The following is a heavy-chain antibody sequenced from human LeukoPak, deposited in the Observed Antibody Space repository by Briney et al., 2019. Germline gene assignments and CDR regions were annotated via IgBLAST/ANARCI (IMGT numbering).Heavy chain of an antibody. Sequence: GGSLRLSCAASGFTFSSCAMSWVRQAPGKGLEWVSAISGSGGSTYYADSVKGRFTISRDNSKNTLYLQMNSLRAEDTAVYYCAKPGLGDTIFGVVILYDYWGQGTLVTVSS. V-gene: IGHV3-23*01. CDR2: ISGSGGST. D-gene: IGHD3-3*01. CDR3: AKPGLGDTIFGVVILYDY. J-gene: IGHJ4*02. CDR1: GFTFSSCA.